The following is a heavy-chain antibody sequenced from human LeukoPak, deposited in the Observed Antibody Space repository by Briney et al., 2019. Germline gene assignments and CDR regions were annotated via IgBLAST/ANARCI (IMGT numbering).Heavy chain of an antibody. CDR1: GGTFSSYA. Sequence: SVKVSCKASGGTFSSYAISWVRQAPGQGLEWMGWINPNSGDTNYAQKFQGRVTMTRDTSIRTAYMELSRLRSDDTAVYYCARDSGLGYSGYDLAWWGQGTLVTVSS. V-gene: IGHV1-2*02. CDR2: INPNSGDT. D-gene: IGHD5-12*01. J-gene: IGHJ4*02. CDR3: ARDSGLGYSGYDLAW.